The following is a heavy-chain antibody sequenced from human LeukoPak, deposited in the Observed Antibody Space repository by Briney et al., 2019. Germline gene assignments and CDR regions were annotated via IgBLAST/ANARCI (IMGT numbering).Heavy chain of an antibody. D-gene: IGHD2-2*01. Sequence: PGGSLRLSCAASGFTFSSYGMHWVRQAPGKGLEWVAVIWDDGSNKYYADSVKGRFTISKDTSKNTLFLQMNSLTAEDTAVYYCARAAGVIVVVPAAVTSPPDYWGQGTLVTVSS. CDR2: IWDDGSNK. J-gene: IGHJ4*02. CDR1: GFTFSSYG. CDR3: ARAAGVIVVVPAAVTSPPDY. V-gene: IGHV3-33*01.